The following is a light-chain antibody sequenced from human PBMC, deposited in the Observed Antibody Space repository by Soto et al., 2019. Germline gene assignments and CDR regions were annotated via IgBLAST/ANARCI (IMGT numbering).Light chain of an antibody. J-gene: IGLJ2*01. V-gene: IGLV2-14*01. CDR2: DVS. CDR1: SSDVGGYNY. CDR3: SSYTSSSTYVV. Sequence: ALTQPASVSGSPGQSITISCTGTSSDVGGYNYVSWYQQHPGKAPKLIIYDVSNRPSGVSNRFSGSKSGNTASLTISGLQAEDEADYYCSSYTSSSTYVVFGGGSKLTVL.